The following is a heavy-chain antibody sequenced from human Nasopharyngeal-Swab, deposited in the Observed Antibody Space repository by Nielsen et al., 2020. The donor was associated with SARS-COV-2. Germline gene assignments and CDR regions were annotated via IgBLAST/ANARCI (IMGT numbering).Heavy chain of an antibody. D-gene: IGHD6-6*01. V-gene: IGHV3-48*03. CDR1: GFTFSSYE. J-gene: IGHJ5*02. CDR3: ARGWEYSSSSPNWFDP. Sequence: GESLKISCAASGFTFSSYEMNWVRQAPGKGLEWVSYIGSSGSTIYYADSVKGRFTISRDNAKNSLYLQMNSLRAEDTAVYYCARGWEYSSSSPNWFDPWGQGTLVTVSS. CDR2: IGSSGSTI.